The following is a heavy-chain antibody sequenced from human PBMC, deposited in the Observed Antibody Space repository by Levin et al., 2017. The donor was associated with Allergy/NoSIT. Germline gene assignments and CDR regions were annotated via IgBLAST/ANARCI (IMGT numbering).Heavy chain of an antibody. J-gene: IGHJ4*02. V-gene: IGHV4-61*08. CDR3: ATFYLKTGVTWRSFDY. Sequence: KSSETLSLTCTVSGGPITNPAYYWSWIRQSPGKGLEWLGYIYYSGSTHYNPSLKSRVTISMDTSQKQFSLKLGSVTAADTAVYYCATFYLKTGVTWRSFDYWGPGTLVTVSS. CDR2: IYYSGST. CDR1: GGPITNPAYY. D-gene: IGHD2-8*02.